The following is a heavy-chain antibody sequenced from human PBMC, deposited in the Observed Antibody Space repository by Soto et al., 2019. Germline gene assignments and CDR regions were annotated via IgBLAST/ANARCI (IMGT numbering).Heavy chain of an antibody. CDR2: ISYSADKT. CDR1: GFTFSNYV. V-gene: IGHV3-23*01. CDR3: ARRARTATTNWGAFDI. D-gene: IGHD1-7*01. Sequence: EVQLLESGGGLVQPGGSLRLSCAASGFTFSNYVMNWVRQAPGKALEWVSTISYSADKTFYADSVKGRFTISRDNSRDTLFLQMNSLRADDAAVYYCARRARTATTNWGAFDIWGQGTMVTVSS. J-gene: IGHJ3*02.